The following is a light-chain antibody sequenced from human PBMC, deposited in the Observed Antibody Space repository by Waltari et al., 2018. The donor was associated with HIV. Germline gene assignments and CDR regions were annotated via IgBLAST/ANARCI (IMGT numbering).Light chain of an antibody. J-gene: IGLJ2*01. V-gene: IGLV1-44*01. CDR3: SSYAGINPVI. Sequence: QSVLTQPPSASGTPGQRVTISCSVGSSNIGSNTVNWFQQLPGTAPKLLIYNNDQRPSGVPDRFSGSKSGTAASLAISGLQSEDEAEYACSSYAGINPVIFGGGTTLTVL. CDR2: NND. CDR1: SSNIGSNT.